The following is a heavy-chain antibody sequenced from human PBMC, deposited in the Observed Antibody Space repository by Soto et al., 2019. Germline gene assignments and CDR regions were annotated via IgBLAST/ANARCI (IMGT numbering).Heavy chain of an antibody. CDR3: ARESGSGSYYKGGSYFDY. J-gene: IGHJ4*02. V-gene: IGHV4-59*01. CDR1: GGSISSYY. Sequence: SETLSLTCTVSGGSISSYYWSWIRQPPGKGLGWIGYIYYSGSTNYNPSLKSRVTISVDTSKNQFSLKLSSVTAADTAVYYCARESGSGSYYKGGSYFDYWGQGTLVTVSS. D-gene: IGHD3-10*01. CDR2: IYYSGST.